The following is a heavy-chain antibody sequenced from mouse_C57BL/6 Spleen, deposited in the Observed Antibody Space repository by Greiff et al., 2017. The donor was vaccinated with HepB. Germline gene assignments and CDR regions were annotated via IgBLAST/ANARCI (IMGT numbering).Heavy chain of an antibody. CDR1: GFTFSDYG. CDR2: ISSGSSTI. Sequence: EVQRVESGGGLVKPGGSLKLSCAASGFTFSDYGMHWVRQAPEKGLEWVAYISSGSSTIYYADTVKGRFTISRDNAKNTLFLQMTSRRSEDTAMYYCARRSGTGDAMDYWGQGTSVTVSS. CDR3: ARRSGTGDAMDY. J-gene: IGHJ4*01. V-gene: IGHV5-17*01. D-gene: IGHD4-1*01.